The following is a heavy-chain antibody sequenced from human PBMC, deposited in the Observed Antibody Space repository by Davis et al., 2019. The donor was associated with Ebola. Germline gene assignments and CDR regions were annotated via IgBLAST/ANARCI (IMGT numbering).Heavy chain of an antibody. CDR1: RYTFTGYY. J-gene: IGHJ6*02. Sequence: ASVKVSCKASRYTFTGYYMHWVRQAPGQGLEWMGWINPNSGGTNYAQKFQGWVTMTRDTSISTAYMELSRLRSDDTAVYYCARVMPHYYYGMDVWGQGTTVTVSS. CDR3: ARVMPHYYYGMDV. CDR2: INPNSGGT. V-gene: IGHV1-2*04. D-gene: IGHD2-2*01.